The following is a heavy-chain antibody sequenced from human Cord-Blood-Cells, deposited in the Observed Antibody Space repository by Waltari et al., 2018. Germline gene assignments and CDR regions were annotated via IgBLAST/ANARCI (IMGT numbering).Heavy chain of an antibody. J-gene: IGHJ2*01. V-gene: IGHV3-7*01. CDR2: IKQDGSKK. CDR1: GFTFSSYW. CDR3: ARATTYCGGDCYYWYFDL. Sequence: EVQLVESGGGLVQPGGSLRLSCAASGFTFSSYWMSWVRQSPGQGLEWVANIKQDGSKKYYVDSVKGRFTISRDNAKNSLYLQMNSLRAEDTAVYYCARATTYCGGDCYYWYFDLWGRGTLVTVSS. D-gene: IGHD2-21*01.